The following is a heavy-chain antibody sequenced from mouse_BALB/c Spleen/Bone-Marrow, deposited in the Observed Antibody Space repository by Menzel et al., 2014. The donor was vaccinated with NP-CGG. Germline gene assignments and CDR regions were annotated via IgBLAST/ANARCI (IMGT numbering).Heavy chain of an antibody. Sequence: VQLQQSGPELVRPGVSVKIPCKGSGYTFTDYAMHWVKQSHAKSLEWIGVISTYSGNTNYNQKFKGKATMTVDKSSNTAYMELARLTSEDSAIYYCARGSMITTDWFAYWGQGTLVTVSA. J-gene: IGHJ3*01. V-gene: IGHV1-67*01. CDR1: GYTFTDYA. D-gene: IGHD2-4*01. CDR3: ARGSMITTDWFAY. CDR2: ISTYSGNT.